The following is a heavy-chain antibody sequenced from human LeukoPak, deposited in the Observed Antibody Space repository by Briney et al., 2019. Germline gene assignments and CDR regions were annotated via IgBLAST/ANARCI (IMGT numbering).Heavy chain of an antibody. D-gene: IGHD3-10*01. Sequence: GGSLRLSCAASGFTFDDYGMSWVRQAPGKGLEWVSGINWNGGSTGYADSVKGRFTTSRDNAKNSLYLQMNSLRAEDTALYYCARNRWFGELIEYYFDYWGQGTLVTVSS. V-gene: IGHV3-20*04. CDR3: ARNRWFGELIEYYFDY. CDR1: GFTFDDYG. CDR2: INWNGGST. J-gene: IGHJ4*02.